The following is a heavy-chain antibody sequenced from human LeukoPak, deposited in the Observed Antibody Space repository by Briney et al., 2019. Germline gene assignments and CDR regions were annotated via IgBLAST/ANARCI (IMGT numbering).Heavy chain of an antibody. CDR2: ISGSGDAT. V-gene: IGHV3-23*01. J-gene: IGHJ5*02. CDR3: AKLRGLSSSSENNWFDP. CDR1: GFTFTSYG. D-gene: IGHD6-6*01. Sequence: GGSLRLSCAASGFTFTSYGMSWVRQAPGKRLEWVSGISGSGDATYYADSVKGRFTISRDNSKNTLYLQMNSLRAEETAVYYYAKLRGLSSSSENNWFDPWGQGTLVTVSS.